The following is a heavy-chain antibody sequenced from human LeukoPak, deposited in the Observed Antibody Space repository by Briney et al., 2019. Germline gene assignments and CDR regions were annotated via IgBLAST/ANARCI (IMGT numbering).Heavy chain of an antibody. D-gene: IGHD2-2*01. Sequence: GGSLRLSCAASGFTFSSHAMHWVRQAPGKGLEYVSAISSDGGVTYYANSVKGRFTISRDNSKNTVHLQMGSLRGEDMAVYYCARDPHCGSTSCLSYFDCWGQGTLVTVSS. CDR2: ISSDGGVT. CDR3: ARDPHCGSTSCLSYFDC. V-gene: IGHV3-64*01. CDR1: GFTFSSHA. J-gene: IGHJ4*02.